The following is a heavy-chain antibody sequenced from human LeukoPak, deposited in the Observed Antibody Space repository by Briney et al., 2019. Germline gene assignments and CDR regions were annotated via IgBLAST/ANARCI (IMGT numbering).Heavy chain of an antibody. V-gene: IGHV3-7*01. J-gene: IGHJ6*02. CDR3: ARDRYYYGSGRVMDV. D-gene: IGHD3-10*01. CDR1: GFTSSSYW. Sequence: SGGSLRLSCAASGFTSSSYWMSWVRQAPGKGLEWVANIKQDGSEKYYVDSVKGRFTISRDNAKNSMYLQMNSLRAEDMAVYYCARDRYYYGSGRVMDVWGQGTTVTVSS. CDR2: IKQDGSEK.